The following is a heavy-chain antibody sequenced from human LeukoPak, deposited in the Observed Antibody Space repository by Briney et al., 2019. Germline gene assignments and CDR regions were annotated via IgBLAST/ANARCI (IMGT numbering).Heavy chain of an antibody. CDR2: ISAYNGNT. CDR1: GYTFTSYG. J-gene: IGHJ4*02. V-gene: IGHV1-18*01. D-gene: IGHD2-21*01. CDR3: ARGTTAYCGGDCLYY. Sequence: ASVKVSCKASGYTFTSYGISWVRQAPGQGLEWMGWISAYNGNTNYAQKLQGRVTITADESTSTAYMELSSLRSEDTAVYYCARGTTAYCGGDCLYYWGQGTLVTVSS.